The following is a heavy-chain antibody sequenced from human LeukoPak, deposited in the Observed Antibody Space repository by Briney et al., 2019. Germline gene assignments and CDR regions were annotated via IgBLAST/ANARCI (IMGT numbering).Heavy chain of an antibody. CDR3: ARAFNGDFECMDV. V-gene: IGHV1-2*02. CDR2: INPNSGNT. Sequence: GASVKVSCKASGYTFTGYYMHWVRQAPGQGLEWMGWINPNSGNTNYPQKFQGRVTMTRDTSTTTVYMDLTWLRSDDTAVYYCARAFNGDFECMDVWGQGTPVTVSS. CDR1: GYTFTGYY. J-gene: IGHJ6*02. D-gene: IGHD4-17*01.